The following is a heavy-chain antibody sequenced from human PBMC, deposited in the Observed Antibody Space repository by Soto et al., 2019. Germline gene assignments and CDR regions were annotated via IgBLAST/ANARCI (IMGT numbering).Heavy chain of an antibody. Sequence: EVQLVESGGGLVQPGGSLRLSCAASGFTVSSNYMSWVRQAPGKGLEWVSVIYSGGTTYYADSVKGRFTISRDNSKNTLYLQMNSMRAEDTAVYKSARNGDSSDYRGWFDPWGQGTLVTVSS. CDR1: GFTVSSNY. J-gene: IGHJ5*02. D-gene: IGHD3-22*01. CDR3: ARNGDSSDYRGWFDP. V-gene: IGHV3-66*01. CDR2: IYSGGTT.